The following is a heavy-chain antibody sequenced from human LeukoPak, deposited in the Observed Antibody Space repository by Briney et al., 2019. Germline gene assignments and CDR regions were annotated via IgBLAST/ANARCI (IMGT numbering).Heavy chain of an antibody. V-gene: IGHV5-51*01. CDR1: GYSFTSYW. D-gene: IGHD3-3*01. CDR2: IYPGDSDT. Sequence: GESLKISCKGSGYSFTSYWIGWVRQMPGKGREWMGIIYPGDSDTRYSPSFQGQVTISADKSISTAYLQWSSLKASDTAMYYCARQYDFWSGYRDSYYMDVWGKGTTVTVSS. J-gene: IGHJ6*03. CDR3: ARQYDFWSGYRDSYYMDV.